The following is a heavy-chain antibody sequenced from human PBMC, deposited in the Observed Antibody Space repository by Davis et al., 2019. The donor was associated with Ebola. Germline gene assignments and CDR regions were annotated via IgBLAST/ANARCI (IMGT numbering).Heavy chain of an antibody. CDR2: IYYSGST. CDR1: GGSISSYY. J-gene: IGHJ3*02. Sequence: MPSETLSLTCTVSGGSISSYYWSWIRQPPGKGLEWIGYIYYSGSTNYNPSLKSRVIISVDTSKNQFSLKLSSVTAADTAVYYCARRPHLKSDFGSDAFDIWGQGTTVTVSS. V-gene: IGHV4-59*01. CDR3: ARRPHLKSDFGSDAFDI. D-gene: IGHD3-10*01.